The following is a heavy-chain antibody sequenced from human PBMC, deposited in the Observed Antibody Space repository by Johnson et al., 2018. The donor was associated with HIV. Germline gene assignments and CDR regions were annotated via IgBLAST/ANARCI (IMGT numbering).Heavy chain of an antibody. J-gene: IGHJ3*02. CDR2: ISGSGGST. Sequence: VQLVESGGGLVQPGGSLRLSCAASGFTFSSYAMSWVRQAPGTGLEWVSAISGSGGSTYYADSVQGRFTISRDNSKNTLYVQMNRLRPEDTAAYFCAKGRSGGSGAFDIWGQGTMVTVSS. D-gene: IGHD3-10*01. V-gene: IGHV3-23*04. CDR3: AKGRSGGSGAFDI. CDR1: GFTFSSYA.